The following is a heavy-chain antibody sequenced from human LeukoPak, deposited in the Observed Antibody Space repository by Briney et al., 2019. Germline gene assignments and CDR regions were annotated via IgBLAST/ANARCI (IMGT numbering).Heavy chain of an antibody. J-gene: IGHJ4*02. CDR2: ISGSGGST. V-gene: IGHV3-23*01. CDR3: AKHQYSSGWFLNY. CDR1: GSTFNNSA. D-gene: IGHD6-19*01. Sequence: PGGSLRLSCAASGSTFNNSAMSWVRQTPGKGLEWVSAISGSGGSTYYADSVKGRFTISRDNSKNTLYLQMNSLRAEDTALYYCAKHQYSSGWFLNYWGQGTLVTVSS.